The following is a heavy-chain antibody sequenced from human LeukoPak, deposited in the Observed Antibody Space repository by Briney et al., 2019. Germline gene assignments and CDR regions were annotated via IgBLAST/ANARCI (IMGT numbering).Heavy chain of an antibody. CDR2: IYYSGST. V-gene: IGHV4-31*03. J-gene: IGHJ4*02. Sequence: SETLSLTCTVSGGSISSGGYYWSWIRQHLGKGLEWIGYIYYSGSTYYNPSLKSRVTISVDTSKNQFSLKLSSVTAADTAVYYCARDGSIAAAGGFDYWGQGTLVTVSS. CDR3: ARDGSIAAAGGFDY. CDR1: GGSISSGGYY. D-gene: IGHD6-13*01.